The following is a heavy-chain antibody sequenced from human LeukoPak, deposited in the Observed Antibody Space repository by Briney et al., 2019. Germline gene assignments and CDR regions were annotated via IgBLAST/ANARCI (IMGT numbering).Heavy chain of an antibody. CDR2: IRSKAYGGTT. CDR3: TRELVAGTRYYYYYGMDV. CDR1: GFTFGDYA. J-gene: IGHJ6*02. D-gene: IGHD6-19*01. V-gene: IGHV3-49*03. Sequence: PGGSLRLSCTASGFTFGDYAMSWFRQAPGKGLEWVGFIRSKAYGGTTEYAASVKGRFTISRDDSKSIAYLQMNSLKTEDTAVYYCTRELVAGTRYYYYYGMDVWGQGTTVTVSS.